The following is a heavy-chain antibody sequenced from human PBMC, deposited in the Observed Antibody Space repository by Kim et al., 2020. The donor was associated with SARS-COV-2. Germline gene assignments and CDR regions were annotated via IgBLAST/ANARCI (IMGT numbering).Heavy chain of an antibody. D-gene: IGHD3-10*01. CDR2: ISGSGDTT. J-gene: IGHJ4*02. CDR1: GFPFSNYA. Sequence: GGSLRLSCAASGFPFSNYAMSWVRQAPGKGLEWVSGISGSGDTTYYADSLKGRFTISRDNSKNTLYLQMNSLRADDTAVYHCAKGIPMVRGIISWWGQGTLVTVSS. CDR3: AKGIPMVRGIISW. V-gene: IGHV3-23*01.